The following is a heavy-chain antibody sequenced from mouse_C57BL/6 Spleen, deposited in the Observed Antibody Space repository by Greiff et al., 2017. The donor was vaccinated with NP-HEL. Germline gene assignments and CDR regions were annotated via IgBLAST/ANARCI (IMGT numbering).Heavy chain of an antibody. D-gene: IGHD2-4*01. CDR3: ARLDYYDYERYYFDY. CDR1: GYAFSSYW. V-gene: IGHV1-80*01. Sequence: VQLQQSGAELVKPGASVKISCKASGYAFSSYWMNWVKQRPGTGLEWIGQIYPGDGDTNYNGKFKGKATLTADKSSSTAYMQLSSLTSEDSAVYFCARLDYYDYERYYFDYWGQGTTLTVSS. CDR2: IYPGDGDT. J-gene: IGHJ2*01.